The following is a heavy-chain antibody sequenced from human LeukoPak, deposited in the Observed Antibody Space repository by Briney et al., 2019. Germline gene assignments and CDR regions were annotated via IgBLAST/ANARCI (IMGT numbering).Heavy chain of an antibody. J-gene: IGHJ3*02. CDR1: GGPISSSNYY. CDR2: IYYSGST. CDR3: ARGGVGYSSSWYSAFDI. Sequence: SETLSLTCTVSGGPISSSNYYWSWIRQPPGKGLEWIGYIYYSGSTNYNPSLKSRVTISVDTSKNQFSLKLSSVTAADTAVYYCARGGVGYSSSWYSAFDIWGQGTMVTVSS. D-gene: IGHD6-13*01. V-gene: IGHV4-61*01.